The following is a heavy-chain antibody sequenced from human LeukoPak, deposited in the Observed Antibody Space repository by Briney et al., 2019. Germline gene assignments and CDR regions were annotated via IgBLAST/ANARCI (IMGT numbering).Heavy chain of an antibody. J-gene: IGHJ4*02. V-gene: IGHV1-69*13. Sequence: ASVKVSCKASGGTFSSYAISWVRQAPGQGLEWMGGIIPIFGTANYAQKFQGRVTITADESTSTAYMELSSLRSEDTAVYYCAREDYGVDQRSGFDYWGQGTLVTVSS. CDR2: IIPIFGTA. CDR1: GGTFSSYA. CDR3: AREDYGVDQRSGFDY. D-gene: IGHD4-17*01.